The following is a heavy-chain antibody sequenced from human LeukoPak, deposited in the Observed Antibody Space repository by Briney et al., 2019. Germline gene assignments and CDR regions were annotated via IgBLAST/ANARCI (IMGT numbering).Heavy chain of an antibody. J-gene: IGHJ6*03. CDR1: GGTFSSYA. CDR3: ARAASWSPIGDSYYYMDV. Sequence: VASVKVSCKASGGTFSSYAISWVRQAPGQGLEWMGGIIPIFGTANYAQKFQGRLTITADESTSTAYMELSSLRSEDTAVYYCARAASWSPIGDSYYYMDVWGKGTTVAISS. V-gene: IGHV1-69*13. CDR2: IIPIFGTA. D-gene: IGHD6-13*01.